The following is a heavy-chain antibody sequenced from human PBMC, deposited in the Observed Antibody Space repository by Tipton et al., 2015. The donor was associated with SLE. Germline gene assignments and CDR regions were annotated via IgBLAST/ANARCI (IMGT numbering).Heavy chain of an antibody. D-gene: IGHD7-27*01. J-gene: IGHJ4*02. V-gene: IGHV3-9*01. CDR2: ISWNSGSI. Sequence: SLRLSCAASGFTFDDYAMHWVRQAPGKGLEWVSGISWNSGSIGYADSVKGRFTISRDNAKNSLYLQMDTLKAEDTAVYYCARDRRNTLGTERDYWGQGSLVIVSS. CDR3: ARDRRNTLGTERDY. CDR1: GFTFDDYA.